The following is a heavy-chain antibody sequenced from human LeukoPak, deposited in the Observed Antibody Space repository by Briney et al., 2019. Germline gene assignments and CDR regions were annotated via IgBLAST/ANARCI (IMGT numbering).Heavy chain of an antibody. CDR1: GGTFSSYA. J-gene: IGHJ4*02. V-gene: IGHV1-69*13. D-gene: IGHD6-13*01. CDR2: IIPIFGTA. CDR3: AREAGSPFYFDY. Sequence: SVKVSCRASGGTFSSYAISWVRQAPGQGLEWMGGIIPIFGTANYAQKFQGRVTITADESTSTAYMELSSLRSEDTAVYYCAREAGSPFYFDYWGQGTLVTVSS.